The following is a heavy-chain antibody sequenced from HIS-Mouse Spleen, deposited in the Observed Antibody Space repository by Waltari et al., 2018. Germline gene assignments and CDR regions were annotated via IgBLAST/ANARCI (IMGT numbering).Heavy chain of an antibody. V-gene: IGHV3-30*03. D-gene: IGHD1-26*01. CDR3: VVSGS. Sequence: QVQLVESGGGVVRPGGSLRPPWSGSGFTRSRDGRHGVRQAPGNGLEWVAVISYDGSNKYYADSVKGRFTISRDNSKNTLYLQMNSLRAEDTAVYYCVVSGSWGQGTMVTVSS. J-gene: IGHJ3*01. CDR1: GFTRSRDG. CDR2: ISYDGSNK.